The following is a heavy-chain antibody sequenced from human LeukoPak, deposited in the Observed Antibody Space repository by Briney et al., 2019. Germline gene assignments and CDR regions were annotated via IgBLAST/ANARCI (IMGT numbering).Heavy chain of an antibody. Sequence: ASVKVSCKASGYTFTSYGISWVRQAPGQGLEWMGWISAYNGNTNYAQKLQGRVTMTTDTSTSTAYMELRSLRSDDTAVYYCARVWFGELLXXAFPDYWGQGTXXXVSS. D-gene: IGHD3-10*01. CDR1: GYTFTSYG. V-gene: IGHV1-18*01. CDR3: ARVWFGELLXXAFPDY. J-gene: IGHJ4*02. CDR2: ISAYNGNT.